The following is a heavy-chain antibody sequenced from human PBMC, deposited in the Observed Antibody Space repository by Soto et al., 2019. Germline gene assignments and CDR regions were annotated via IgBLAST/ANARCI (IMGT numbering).Heavy chain of an antibody. D-gene: IGHD2-2*01. J-gene: IGHJ4*02. CDR3: TPGYCSTDFG. CDR2: IKSKTSGGTT. V-gene: IGHV3-15*07. CDR1: GFIFSNAW. Sequence: DVQLVESGGGLVKPGGSLRLSCAASGFIFSNAWMNWVRQAPGKGLEWVGRIKSKTSGGTTEYAAPVKGRFTVSRDDSERTVYLQMNSLKTEDTAVYYCTPGYCSTDFGWGPGTLVTVSS.